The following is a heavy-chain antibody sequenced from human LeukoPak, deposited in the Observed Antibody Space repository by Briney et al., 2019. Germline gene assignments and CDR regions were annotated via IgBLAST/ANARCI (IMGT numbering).Heavy chain of an antibody. D-gene: IGHD2-2*01. CDR3: ERDSVSPFCSSTSCYGGYYYYYGMDV. V-gene: IGHV1-46*01. Sequence: ASVSVSFKASVYTFTNYYMHWVRQAPGQGLEWMGIINPSGGRRSYAHKFQGRVTMTRDTSTSTVYMELSSLRSEDTAVYYCERDSVSPFCSSTSCYGGYYYYYGMDVWGQGTTVTVSS. J-gene: IGHJ6*02. CDR1: VYTFTNYY. CDR2: INPSGGRR.